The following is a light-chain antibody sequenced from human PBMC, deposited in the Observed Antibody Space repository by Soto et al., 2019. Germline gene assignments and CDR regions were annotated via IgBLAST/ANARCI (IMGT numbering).Light chain of an antibody. CDR3: QQYYSAPYT. J-gene: IGKJ2*01. V-gene: IGKV4-1*01. Sequence: DIVMTQSPDSLVVSLGERATISCRSSQSVLSSSNNKNYLTWYQHKPGQPPKLLIYWASTRESGVPDRFSGSGFGTDFTLTISSLQAEDVAVDYCQQYYSAPYTFGQGTKLEIK. CDR1: QSVLSSSNNKNY. CDR2: WAS.